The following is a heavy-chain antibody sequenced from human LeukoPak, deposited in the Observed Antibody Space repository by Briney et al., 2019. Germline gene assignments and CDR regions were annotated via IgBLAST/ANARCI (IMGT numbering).Heavy chain of an antibody. CDR3: ARDGRITIFGVVIPIFDY. D-gene: IGHD3-3*01. Sequence: ASVKVSCKASGYTFTGYYMHWVRQAPGQGREWMGWINPNSGGTNYAQKFQGRVTMTRDTSISTAYMELSRLRSDDTAVYYCARDGRITIFGVVIPIFDYWGQGTLVTVSS. CDR1: GYTFTGYY. V-gene: IGHV1-2*02. J-gene: IGHJ4*02. CDR2: INPNSGGT.